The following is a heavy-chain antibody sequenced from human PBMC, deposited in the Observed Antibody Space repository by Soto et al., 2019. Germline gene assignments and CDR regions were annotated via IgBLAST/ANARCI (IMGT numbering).Heavy chain of an antibody. D-gene: IGHD3-22*01. J-gene: IGHJ4*02. Sequence: EVQLVESGGGLVQPGGSLRLSCEASGFTFSSNGMNWVRHSPGKGLEWVSFISIGSSTINYADSVRGRFTRSRDNAKNSLYLQMDCLRYEDTAVYYCARDWGVYDSDIRTHIPHLVYWGQGTLVTV. V-gene: IGHV3-48*02. CDR3: ARDWGVYDSDIRTHIPHLVY. CDR2: ISIGSSTI. CDR1: GFTFSSNG.